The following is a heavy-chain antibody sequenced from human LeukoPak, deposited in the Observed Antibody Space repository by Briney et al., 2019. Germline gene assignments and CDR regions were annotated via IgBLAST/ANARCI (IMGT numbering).Heavy chain of an antibody. Sequence: PSETLSLTCAVYGGSFSGYYWSWIRQPPGKGLEWIGEIYHSGSTNYNPSLKSRVTISVDTSKNQFSLKLSSVTAADTAVYYCARGGGYIKYLLPSRGGFDPWGQGTLVTVSS. CDR1: GGSFSGYY. V-gene: IGHV4-34*01. CDR2: IYHSGST. J-gene: IGHJ5*02. D-gene: IGHD2-2*01. CDR3: ARGGGYIKYLLPSRGGFDP.